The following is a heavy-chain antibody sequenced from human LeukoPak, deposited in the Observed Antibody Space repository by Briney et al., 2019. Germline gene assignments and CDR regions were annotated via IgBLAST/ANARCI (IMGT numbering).Heavy chain of an antibody. CDR3: ARARTIYYYYYMDV. Sequence: KPSETLSLTCAVYGGSFSGYYWSWIRQPPGKGLEWIGEINHSGSTNYNPSLKSRVTISVDTSKNQFSLKLSSVTAADTAVYYCARARTIYYYYYMDVWGKGTTVTVSS. D-gene: IGHD3-3*01. J-gene: IGHJ6*03. V-gene: IGHV4-34*01. CDR2: INHSGST. CDR1: GGSFSGYY.